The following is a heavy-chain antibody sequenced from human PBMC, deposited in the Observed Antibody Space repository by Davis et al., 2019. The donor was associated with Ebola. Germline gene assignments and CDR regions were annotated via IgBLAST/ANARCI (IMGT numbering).Heavy chain of an antibody. J-gene: IGHJ6*02. CDR1: GFTFSSYA. V-gene: IGHV3-30-3*01. Sequence: GESLKISCAASGFTFSSYAMHWVRQAPGKGLEWVAVISYDGSNKYYADSVKGRFTISRDNSKNTLYLQMNSLRAEDTAVYYCARGPLLWFGENLVYGMDVWGQGTTVTVSS. CDR2: ISYDGSNK. CDR3: ARGPLLWFGENLVYGMDV. D-gene: IGHD3-10*01.